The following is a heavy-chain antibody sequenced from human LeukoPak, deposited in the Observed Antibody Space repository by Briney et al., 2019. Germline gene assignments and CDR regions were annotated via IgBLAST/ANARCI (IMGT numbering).Heavy chain of an antibody. CDR1: GGTFSSYA. V-gene: IGHV1-69*06. Sequence: SVKVSCKASGGTFSSYAISWVRQAPGQGLEWMGGIIPIFGTANHAQKFQGRVTITADKSTSTAYMKLSSLRSEDTAVYYCARSGWYDSGAFDIWGQGTMVTVSS. D-gene: IGHD2-15*01. CDR2: IIPIFGTA. J-gene: IGHJ3*02. CDR3: ARSGWYDSGAFDI.